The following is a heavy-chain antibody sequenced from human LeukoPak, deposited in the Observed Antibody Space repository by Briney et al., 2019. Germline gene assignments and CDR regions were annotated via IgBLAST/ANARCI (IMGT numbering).Heavy chain of an antibody. CDR3: AELGITMIGGV. CDR1: GFTFDDSA. J-gene: IGHJ6*04. V-gene: IGHV3-9*01. D-gene: IGHD3-10*02. CDR2: ISWNSGFI. Sequence: RTGGSLRLSCAASGFTFDDSAMHWVRQRPGKGLEWVSGISWNSGFIAYADSAKGRFTISRDNAKNSLYLQMNSLRAEDTAVYYCAELGITMIGGVWGKGTTVTISS.